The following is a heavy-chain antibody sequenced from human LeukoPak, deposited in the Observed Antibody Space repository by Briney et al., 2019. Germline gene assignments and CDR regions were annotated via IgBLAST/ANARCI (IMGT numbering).Heavy chain of an antibody. V-gene: IGHV1-18*01. CDR3: ARDTPQHLKRFDY. J-gene: IGHJ4*02. CDR2: INPYNGKT. CDR1: GYTLDRFG. Sequence: ASVKVSCKASGYTLDRFGISWVRQAPGQGLEWLGWINPYNGKTIFGEKFQGRVTMTTDTSTSTVYMELTSLRSDDTAVYFCARDTPQHLKRFDYWGQGTLVTVSS.